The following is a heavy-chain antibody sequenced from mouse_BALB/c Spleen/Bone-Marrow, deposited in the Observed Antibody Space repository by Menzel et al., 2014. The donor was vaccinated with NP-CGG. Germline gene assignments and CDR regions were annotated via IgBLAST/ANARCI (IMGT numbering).Heavy chain of an antibody. J-gene: IGHJ3*01. CDR1: GFNIKDTY. D-gene: IGHD2-1*01. CDR2: IDPANGNT. V-gene: IGHV14-3*02. Sequence: VQLQQSGAALVKPGASVKLSCTASGFNIKDTYMHWVKQRPEQGLEWIGRIDPANGNTKYDPKFQGKATITADTSSNTAYLQLSSLTSEVTAVYYCARNGNYGAWFAYWGQGTLVNVSA. CDR3: ARNGNYGAWFAY.